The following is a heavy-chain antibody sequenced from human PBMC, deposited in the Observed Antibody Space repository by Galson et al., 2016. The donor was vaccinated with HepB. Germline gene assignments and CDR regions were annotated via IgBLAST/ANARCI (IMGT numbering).Heavy chain of an antibody. CDR3: VKVMYYYDSSVRHFDY. J-gene: IGHJ4*02. D-gene: IGHD3-22*01. CDR1: GLSFSSYG. Sequence: SLRLSCAASGLSFSSYGMSWVRQAPGKGLEWVSAISGVGDSTYYADSVRDRFTISRDNSKNTLYLQMNSLRAEDTALYYCVKVMYYYDSSVRHFDYWGQGTLVTVSS. V-gene: IGHV3-23*01. CDR2: ISGVGDST.